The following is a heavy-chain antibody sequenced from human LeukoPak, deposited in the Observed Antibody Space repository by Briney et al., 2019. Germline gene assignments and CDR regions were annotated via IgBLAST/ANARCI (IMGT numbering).Heavy chain of an antibody. D-gene: IGHD6-19*01. V-gene: IGHV3-7*01. Sequence: GGSLRLSCAASGFTFSSHWMSWVRQAPGKGLEWVANIKQDGSEKYYVDSVKGRFTISRDNAKNSLYLQMNSLRAEDTAVYYCARDSSGWYYFDYWGQGTLVTVSS. J-gene: IGHJ4*02. CDR3: ARDSSGWYYFDY. CDR1: GFTFSSHW. CDR2: IKQDGSEK.